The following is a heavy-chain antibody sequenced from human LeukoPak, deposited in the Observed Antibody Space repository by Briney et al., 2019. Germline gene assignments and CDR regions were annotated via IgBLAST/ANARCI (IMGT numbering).Heavy chain of an antibody. CDR3: ARESELELTDFDY. Sequence: ASVKVSCKASGGTFSSYAISWVRQAPGQGLEWMGWISAYNGNTNYAQKLQGRVTMTTDTSASTAYMELSSLRSEDTAVYYCARESELELTDFDYWGQGTLVTVSS. J-gene: IGHJ4*02. V-gene: IGHV1-18*01. CDR2: ISAYNGNT. D-gene: IGHD1-7*01. CDR1: GGTFSSYA.